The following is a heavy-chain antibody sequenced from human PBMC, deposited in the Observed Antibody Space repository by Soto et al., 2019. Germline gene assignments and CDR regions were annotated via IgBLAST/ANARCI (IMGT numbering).Heavy chain of an antibody. CDR3: ATDSSGYSRIYYYGMDV. CDR2: ISASGDKT. CDR1: GFTFSSYA. J-gene: IGHJ6*02. D-gene: IGHD3-22*01. Sequence: EVQLLESGGGLVQPGGSLRLSCAASGFTFSSYAMSWVRQAPGKGLGWVSAISASGDKTYYADSMKGRFTISRDNSKTTLYLQMKSLRAEDTAGYYCATDSSGYSRIYYYGMDVWGQGTTVTVSS. V-gene: IGHV3-23*01.